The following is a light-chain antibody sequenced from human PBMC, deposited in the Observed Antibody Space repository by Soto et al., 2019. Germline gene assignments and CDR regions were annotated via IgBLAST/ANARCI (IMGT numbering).Light chain of an antibody. CDR2: KAS. J-gene: IGKJ2*03. CDR1: QSISTW. V-gene: IGKV1-5*03. Sequence: DIPMTQSPATLSASVGDTVNITCRASQSISTWLAWYQQKPGKAPTLLIYKASTLPSGVPSRFIGSGSGADFTLTISSLQPDDFGTFYCQQYTSYYSFGQGTKLETK. CDR3: QQYTSYYS.